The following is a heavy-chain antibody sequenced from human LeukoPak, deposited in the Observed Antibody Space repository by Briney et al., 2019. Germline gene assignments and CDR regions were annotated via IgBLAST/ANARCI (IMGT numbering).Heavy chain of an antibody. J-gene: IGHJ4*02. V-gene: IGHV3-53*01. CDR2: IYSGGST. D-gene: IGHD1-14*01. Sequence: GGSLRLSCAASGFTFSRYSMNWVRQAPGKGLEWVSIIYSGGSTFYADSVKGRFTISSDNSKNTLYLQMNSLRAEDTAVYYCAKSPAPRMRGYWGQGTLVTVSS. CDR1: GFTFSRYS. CDR3: AKSPAPRMRGY.